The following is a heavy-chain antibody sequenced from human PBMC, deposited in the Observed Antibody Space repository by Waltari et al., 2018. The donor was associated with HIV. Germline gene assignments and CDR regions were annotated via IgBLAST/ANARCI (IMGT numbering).Heavy chain of an antibody. J-gene: IGHJ1*01. CDR3: ARGYSSSRWIPLYH. CDR1: GFTFSSSW. Sequence: DVEVVESGGGLVQPGGSLRLSCAVSGFTFSSSWMSWVRQAPGKGLEWVANINQGGSETYYVDSVEGRFTISRDNGRNLIYLHLTSLRAEDTALYYCARGYSSSRWIPLYHWGRGTLVTVSS. D-gene: IGHD6-6*01. CDR2: INQGGSET. V-gene: IGHV3-7*01.